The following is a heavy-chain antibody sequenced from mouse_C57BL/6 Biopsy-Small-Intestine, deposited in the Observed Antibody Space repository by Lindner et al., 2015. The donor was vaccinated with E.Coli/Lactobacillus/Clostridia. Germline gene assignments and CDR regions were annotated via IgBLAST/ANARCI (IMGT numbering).Heavy chain of an antibody. Sequence: SVKVSCKASGYTFSRYYVHWVRQAPGQGLEWMGIINSNGGGTTYAQKFQGRVTMTRDTSTSTVYMELSSLRSEDTAVYYCARDFIVGRDFYYQGMDVWGQGTTVTVSS. D-gene: IGHD2-1*01. CDR2: INSNGGGT. CDR1: GYTFSRYY. J-gene: IGHJ1*01. V-gene: IGHV1-64*01. CDR3: ARDFIVGRDFYYQGMDV.